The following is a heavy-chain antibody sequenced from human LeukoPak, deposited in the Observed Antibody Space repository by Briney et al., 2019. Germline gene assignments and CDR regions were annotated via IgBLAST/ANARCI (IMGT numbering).Heavy chain of an antibody. D-gene: IGHD4-17*01. CDR3: ARQDDYGDYVDYFDY. CDR1: GYSFTSYW. V-gene: IGHV5-10-1*01. CDR2: IDPSDSYT. Sequence: GESLKISCKGSGYSFTSYWISWVRQMHGKGLEWMGRIDPSDSYTNYSPSFQGHVTTSADKSISTAYLQWSSLKASDTAMYYCARQDDYGDYVDYFDYWGQGTLVTVSS. J-gene: IGHJ4*02.